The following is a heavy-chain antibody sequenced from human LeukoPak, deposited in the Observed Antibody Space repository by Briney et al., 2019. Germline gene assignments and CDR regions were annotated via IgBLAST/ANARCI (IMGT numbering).Heavy chain of an antibody. CDR1: GGSFSGYY. CDR2: INHSGST. Sequence: SETLSLTCAVYGGSFSGYYWSWIRQPPGKGLEWIGEINHSGSTNYNPSLKSRVTISVDTSKNQFSLKLSSVTAADTAVYYCARVRGYDYVWGSYRSNWLDPWGQGTMVTVSS. J-gene: IGHJ3*01. CDR3: ARVRGYDYVWGSYRSNWLDP. V-gene: IGHV4-34*01. D-gene: IGHD3-16*02.